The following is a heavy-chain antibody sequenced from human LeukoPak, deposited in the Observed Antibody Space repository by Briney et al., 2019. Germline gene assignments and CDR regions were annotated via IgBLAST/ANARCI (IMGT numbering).Heavy chain of an antibody. CDR2: ISGDGGST. V-gene: IGHV3-43*02. CDR3: AKDISDKWNYFDY. CDR1: GFTFDDYA. D-gene: IGHD1-26*01. Sequence: GGSRRLSCAASGFTFDDYAMHWVRQAPGKGLEWVSLISGDGGSTYLADSVKGRFTISRDNSRNSLYLQMNSLRTEDTALYYCAKDISDKWNYFDYWGQGTLVTVSS. J-gene: IGHJ4*02.